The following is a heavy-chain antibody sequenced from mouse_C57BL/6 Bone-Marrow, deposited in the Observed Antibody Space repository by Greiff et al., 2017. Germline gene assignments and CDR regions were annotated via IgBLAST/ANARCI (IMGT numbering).Heavy chain of an antibody. V-gene: IGHV14-4*01. CDR3: TTRDSSYRNYFDY. J-gene: IGHJ2*01. CDR2: IDPENGDT. Sequence: VQLKESGAELVRPGASVKLSCTASGFNIKDDYMHWVKQRPEQGLEWIGWIDPENGDTEYASKFQGKATITADTSSNTAYLQLSSLTSEDTAVYYCTTRDSSYRNYFDYWGQGTTLTVSS. CDR1: GFNIKDDY. D-gene: IGHD1-1*01.